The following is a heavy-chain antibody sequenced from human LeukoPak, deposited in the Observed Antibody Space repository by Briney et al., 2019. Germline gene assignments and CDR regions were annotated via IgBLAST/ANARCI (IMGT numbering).Heavy chain of an antibody. Sequence: PSETLSLTCFVSGASFSTGDYYWSWIRQPPGKRPEWIAYVHYSDGATYNPSLQSRVTISIDRSKNQFSLRLMSVTAADTAVYYCARDLGAPKYVAYSVDYWGQGTLVTVSS. CDR2: VHYSDGA. CDR3: ARDLGAPKYVAYSVDY. J-gene: IGHJ4*02. CDR1: GASFSTGDYY. V-gene: IGHV4-61*08. D-gene: IGHD3-16*01.